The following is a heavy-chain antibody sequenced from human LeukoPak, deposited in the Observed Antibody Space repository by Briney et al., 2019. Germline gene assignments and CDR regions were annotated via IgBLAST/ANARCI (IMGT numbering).Heavy chain of an antibody. D-gene: IGHD2-21*01. V-gene: IGHV4-39*01. CDR3: ARQRRPGLLYLDY. Sequence: SETLSLTCAVPGGSISSSSYYWGWIRQPPGKGLEWIGSIYYSGSTYYNPSLKSRVTISVDTSKNQFSLKLSSVTAADTAVYYCARQRRPGLLYLDYWGQGTLVTVSS. J-gene: IGHJ4*02. CDR1: GGSISSSSYY. CDR2: IYYSGST.